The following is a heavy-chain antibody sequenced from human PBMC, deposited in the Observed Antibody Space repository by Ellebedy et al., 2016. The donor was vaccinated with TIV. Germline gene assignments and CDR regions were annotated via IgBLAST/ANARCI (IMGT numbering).Heavy chain of an antibody. CDR1: GFTFSSYA. CDR3: AKDGAVAGPLYYFDY. Sequence: GESLKISXAASGFTFSSYAMHWVRQAPGKGLEWVAVISYDGSNKYYADSVKGRFTISRDNSKNTLYLQMNSLRAEDTAVYYCAKDGAVAGPLYYFDYWGQGTLVTVSS. V-gene: IGHV3-30-3*01. J-gene: IGHJ4*02. D-gene: IGHD6-19*01. CDR2: ISYDGSNK.